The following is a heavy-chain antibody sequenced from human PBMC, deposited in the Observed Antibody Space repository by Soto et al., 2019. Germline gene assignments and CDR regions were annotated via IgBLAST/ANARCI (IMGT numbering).Heavy chain of an antibody. Sequence: QVQLVQSGAEVKKPGASVKVSCKASGYTFTSYGISWVRQAPGQGLEWMGWISAYNGNTNYAQKLQGRVTMTTDTSTRTAYMELRSLRSDDTAVYYCARDGRLRATIFGVVKEDGYGMDVWGQGTTVTVSS. CDR1: GYTFTSYG. CDR3: ARDGRLRATIFGVVKEDGYGMDV. CDR2: ISAYNGNT. V-gene: IGHV1-18*01. J-gene: IGHJ6*02. D-gene: IGHD3-3*01.